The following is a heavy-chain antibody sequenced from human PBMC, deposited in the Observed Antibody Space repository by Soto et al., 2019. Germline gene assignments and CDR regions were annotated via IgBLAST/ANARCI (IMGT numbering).Heavy chain of an antibody. D-gene: IGHD3-3*01. CDR3: ARRDTSGFLRYFDN. CDR2: IVPNVGTV. J-gene: IGHJ4*02. V-gene: IGHV1-69*06. Sequence: SVKVSCKSSGGTFSSFINYPINWVRQAPGQGLEWMGGIVPNVGTVNYAQKFRGKVTITADKSTGTAYMELSSLRSEDTALYYCARRDTSGFLRYFDNWGQGTQVTVSS. CDR1: GGTFSSFINYP.